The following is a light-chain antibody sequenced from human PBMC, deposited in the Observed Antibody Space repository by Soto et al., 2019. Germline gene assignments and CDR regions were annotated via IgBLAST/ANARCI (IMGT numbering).Light chain of an antibody. V-gene: IGKV1-39*01. CDR2: AAS. Sequence: DIQMTQSPSSLSATVGDRVTIICRASQTITNYLNWYQQIPGKAPKLLIYAASTLQSGVPSRFSGSGSGTDFTLTISCLQSEDFATYYCQQYYSYLYTFGQGTRLEIK. CDR3: QQYYSYLYT. CDR1: QTITNY. J-gene: IGKJ5*01.